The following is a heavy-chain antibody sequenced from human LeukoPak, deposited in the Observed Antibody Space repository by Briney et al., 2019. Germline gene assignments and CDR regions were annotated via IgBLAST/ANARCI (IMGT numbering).Heavy chain of an antibody. J-gene: IGHJ4*02. CDR2: ISGSDSST. V-gene: IGHV3-23*01. CDR3: ASAYRGSHV. D-gene: IGHD1-26*01. CDR1: GFTFSSYA. Sequence: GGSLRLSCSASGFTFSSYAMSWVPQAPGKGLERVSAISGSDSSTYYAASVKGRFTISRDKSKNTLYLQINSLRAEDTAVYYCASAYRGSHVWGQGTLVTVSS.